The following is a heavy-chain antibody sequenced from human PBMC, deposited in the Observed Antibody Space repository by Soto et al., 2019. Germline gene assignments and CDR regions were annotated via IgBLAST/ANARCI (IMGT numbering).Heavy chain of an antibody. CDR2: FDPEDGET. V-gene: IGHV1-24*01. CDR3: ATYLVMYYYDSSTFGRAFDI. Sequence: QVQLVQSGAEVKKPGASVKVSCKVSGYTLTELSMHWVRQAPGKGLEWMGGFDPEDGETIYAQKFQGRVTMTEDTSTDTAYMELSSLRSEDTAVYYCATYLVMYYYDSSTFGRAFDIWGQGTMVTVSS. J-gene: IGHJ3*02. CDR1: GYTLTELS. D-gene: IGHD3-22*01.